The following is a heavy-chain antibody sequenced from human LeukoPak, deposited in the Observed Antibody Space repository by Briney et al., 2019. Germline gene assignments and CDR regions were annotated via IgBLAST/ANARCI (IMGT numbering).Heavy chain of an antibody. D-gene: IGHD2-15*01. J-gene: IGHJ6*04. CDR2: INAGNGDI. Sequence: ASVKVSCRASGYTFTTYAMHWVRQAPGQRFEWMGWINAGNGDIKYSQKFQGRVTITRDTSASTAYMELSSLRSEDTAVYYCARSTDIAYYYYGMDVWGKGTPVTVSS. CDR1: GYTFTTYA. CDR3: ARSTDIAYYYYGMDV. V-gene: IGHV1-3*01.